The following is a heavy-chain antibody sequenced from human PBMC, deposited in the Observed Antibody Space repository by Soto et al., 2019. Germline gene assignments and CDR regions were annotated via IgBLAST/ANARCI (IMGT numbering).Heavy chain of an antibody. J-gene: IGHJ6*02. CDR3: AKDQTKVVPAAIHYYYGMDV. D-gene: IGHD2-2*02. Sequence: PGGSLRLSCAASGFTFSSYGMHWVRQAPGKGLEWVAVISYDGSNKYYADSVKGRFTISRGNSKNTLYLQMNSLRAEDTAVYYCAKDQTKVVPAAIHYYYGMDVWGQGTTVTVSS. CDR1: GFTFSSYG. CDR2: ISYDGSNK. V-gene: IGHV3-30*18.